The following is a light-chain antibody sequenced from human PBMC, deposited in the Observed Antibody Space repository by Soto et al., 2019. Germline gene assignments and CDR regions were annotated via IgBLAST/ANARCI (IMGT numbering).Light chain of an antibody. V-gene: IGKV1-5*03. Sequence: DIQMTQSPSSLSASVGDRVTITCRASQKVDSWLAWYQQKPGKAPKLLIYKASSLEGGVPSRFSGSGSGTEFTLTISSLQPDDFATYYGQAYKFYPITFGGGTKVEIK. CDR2: KAS. CDR3: QAYKFYPIT. J-gene: IGKJ4*01. CDR1: QKVDSW.